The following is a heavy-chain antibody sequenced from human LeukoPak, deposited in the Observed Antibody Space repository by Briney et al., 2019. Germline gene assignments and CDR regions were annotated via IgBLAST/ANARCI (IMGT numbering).Heavy chain of an antibody. V-gene: IGHV3-74*03. CDR3: SDFDY. Sequence: GGSLRLSCAASGFTFSSRWMHWVRPAPGKGLVWVAQLNNDGSSTMYADSVKGRFTISRDNAKNTLYLQMNSLRAEDTAVYYCSDFDYWGQGTLVTVSS. CDR2: LNNDGSST. CDR1: GFTFSSRW. J-gene: IGHJ4*02.